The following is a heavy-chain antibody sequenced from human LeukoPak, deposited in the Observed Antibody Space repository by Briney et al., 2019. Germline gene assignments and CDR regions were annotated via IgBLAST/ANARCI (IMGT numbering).Heavy chain of an antibody. Sequence: SETLSLTCTVSGGSISSYYWSWIRQPPGKGLEWIGYIYSSGSTNYNPSLKSRVTISVDTSKNQFSLKLSSVTAADTAVYYCAREGSSWSYMPAHFDYWGQGTLSPSPQ. J-gene: IGHJ4*02. V-gene: IGHV4-59*01. CDR3: AREGSSWSYMPAHFDY. D-gene: IGHD6-13*01. CDR1: GGSISSYY. CDR2: IYSSGST.